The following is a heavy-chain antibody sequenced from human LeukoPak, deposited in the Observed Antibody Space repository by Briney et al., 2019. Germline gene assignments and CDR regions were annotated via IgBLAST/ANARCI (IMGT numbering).Heavy chain of an antibody. V-gene: IGHV1-18*01. CDR2: ISVYNGNT. J-gene: IGHJ5*02. Sequence: ASVKVSCKASGYTFDRYGISWVRQAPGQGLEWMGWISVYNGNTNYAQKLQGRVTMTTDTSTSTAYMELRSLRSDDTAVYYCARGSGDSSGFLPTRGNWFDPWGQGTLVTVSS. D-gene: IGHD3-22*01. CDR1: GYTFDRYG. CDR3: ARGSGDSSGFLPTRGNWFDP.